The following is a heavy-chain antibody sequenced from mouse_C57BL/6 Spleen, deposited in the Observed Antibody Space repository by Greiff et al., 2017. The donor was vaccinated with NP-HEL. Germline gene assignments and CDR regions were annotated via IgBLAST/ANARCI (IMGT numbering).Heavy chain of an antibody. Sequence: QVQLQQPGAELVKPGASVKLSCKASGYTFTSYWMHWVKQRPGQGLEWIGMIHPNSGSTNYNEKFKSKATLTVDKSSSTAYMQLSSLTSEDSAVYYSARGGCPEYYGSGQCAHRGQGTLGTVS. J-gene: IGHJ3*01. D-gene: IGHD1-1*01. CDR2: IHPNSGST. CDR3: ARGGCPEYYGSGQCAH. CDR1: GYTFTSYW. V-gene: IGHV1-64*01.